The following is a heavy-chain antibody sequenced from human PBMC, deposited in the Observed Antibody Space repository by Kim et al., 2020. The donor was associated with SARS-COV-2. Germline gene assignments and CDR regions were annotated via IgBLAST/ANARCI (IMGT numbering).Heavy chain of an antibody. D-gene: IGHD2-2*01. Sequence: ASVKVSCKASGYTFTSYYMHWVRQAPREGLEWMGIINPSGGYTRYAQRFQGRVIMTWDTSTSTVYMELSSLRPEDSAVYYCARENGYCSSTICSSQNFDYWGQGTLVTVSS. CDR2: INPSGGYT. CDR1: GYTFTSYY. V-gene: IGHV1-46*01. J-gene: IGHJ4*02. CDR3: ARENGYCSSTICSSQNFDY.